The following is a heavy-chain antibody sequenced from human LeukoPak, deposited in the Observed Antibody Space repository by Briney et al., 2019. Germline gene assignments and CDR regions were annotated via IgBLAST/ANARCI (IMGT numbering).Heavy chain of an antibody. CDR2: ISSSGSTI. J-gene: IGHJ6*02. CDR3: ATAAGGIGSLLYGMDV. Sequence: GGSLRLSCAASGFTFSSYEMNWVRQAPGKGLEWVSYISSSGSTIYYADSVKGRFTISRDNAKNSLYLQMNSLRAEDTAVYYCATAAGGIGSLLYGMDVWGQGTTVTVSS. V-gene: IGHV3-48*03. CDR1: GFTFSSYE. D-gene: IGHD6-13*01.